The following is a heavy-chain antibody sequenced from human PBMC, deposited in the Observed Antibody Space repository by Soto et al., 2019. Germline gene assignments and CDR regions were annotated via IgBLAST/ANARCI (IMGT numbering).Heavy chain of an antibody. J-gene: IGHJ4*02. Sequence: SETLSLTCTVSGGSISTYYWSWVRQPPGKGLEWIGYIYHSGSTNYNPSLESRVTMSVDTSKNQFSLKLSSVTAADTAVYYCARLYGFSGFDYWGQGTLVTVSS. CDR1: GGSISTYY. CDR2: IYHSGST. V-gene: IGHV4-59*08. D-gene: IGHD6-25*01. CDR3: ARLYGFSGFDY.